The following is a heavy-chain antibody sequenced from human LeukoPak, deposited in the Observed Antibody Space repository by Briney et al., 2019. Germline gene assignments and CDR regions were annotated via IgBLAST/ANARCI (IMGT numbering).Heavy chain of an antibody. CDR2: INHNGST. CDR3: AKSPALSSTSCLLDY. J-gene: IGHJ4*02. D-gene: IGHD2-2*01. Sequence: SETLSLTCAVYGGSFSGYYWSWIRQPPGKGLEWIGEINHNGSTNYNPSLKSRVTISVDTSKNQFSLKLSSVTAADTALYYCAKSPALSSTSCLLDYWGQGTLVTVSS. V-gene: IGHV4-34*01. CDR1: GGSFSGYY.